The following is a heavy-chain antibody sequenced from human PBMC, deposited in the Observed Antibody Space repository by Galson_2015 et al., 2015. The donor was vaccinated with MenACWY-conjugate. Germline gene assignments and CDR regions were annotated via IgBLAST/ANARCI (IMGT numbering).Heavy chain of an antibody. CDR2: IKKDGSEI. Sequence: SLRLSCAASGFTFNTSWMDWVRQAPGKGLEWVANIKKDGSEIYYVDSVKGRFTISRDNAKNSLYLQMNSLRAEDTAVYYCARHVAAAAFDYWGRGSLVTVSS. V-gene: IGHV3-7*03. CDR1: GFTFNTSW. J-gene: IGHJ4*02. CDR3: ARHVAAAAFDY. D-gene: IGHD6-25*01.